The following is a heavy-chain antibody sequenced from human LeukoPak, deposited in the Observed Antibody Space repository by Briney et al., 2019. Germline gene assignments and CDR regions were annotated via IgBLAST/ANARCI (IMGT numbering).Heavy chain of an antibody. Sequence: GASVKVSCKASGGTFSSYSISWVRQAPGQGLEWMGRIIPILGIANYAQKFQGRVTITADKSTSTAYMELSSLRSEDTAVYYCARDSRYCSSTSCTRDDYWGRRTLVTVSS. D-gene: IGHD2-2*01. CDR3: ARDSRYCSSTSCTRDDY. CDR1: GGTFSSYS. J-gene: IGHJ4*02. CDR2: IIPILGIA. V-gene: IGHV1-69*04.